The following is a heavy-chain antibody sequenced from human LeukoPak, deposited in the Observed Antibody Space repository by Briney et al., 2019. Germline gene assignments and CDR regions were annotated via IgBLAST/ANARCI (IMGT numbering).Heavy chain of an antibody. D-gene: IGHD3-10*01. V-gene: IGHV4-4*02. Sequence: SGTLSLTCAASGGSISSSTWWSWLPHPPRKALHWTGEIYHSGSTNYNPSLKSRVTISVDKSKKQFSLKLSSVTAADTAVYYCARVVTMVRGVTLYYFDYWGQGTLVTVSS. CDR1: GGSISSSTW. J-gene: IGHJ4*02. CDR2: IYHSGST. CDR3: ARVVTMVRGVTLYYFDY.